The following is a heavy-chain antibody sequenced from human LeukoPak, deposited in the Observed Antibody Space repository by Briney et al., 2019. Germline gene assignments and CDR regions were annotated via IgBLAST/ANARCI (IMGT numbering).Heavy chain of an antibody. CDR3: AREGGFYRPLDY. V-gene: IGHV4-4*02. Sequence: SETLSLTCGVSGGFLLHTKWWTWVRQPPGKGLEWIGEVHLDGRTNYNPSLESRLTMSVDVSENQVSLKLTSVTAADTAVYYCAREGGFYRPLDYSGQGTLVTVSS. J-gene: IGHJ4*02. CDR1: GGFLLHTKW. D-gene: IGHD3-3*01. CDR2: VHLDGRT.